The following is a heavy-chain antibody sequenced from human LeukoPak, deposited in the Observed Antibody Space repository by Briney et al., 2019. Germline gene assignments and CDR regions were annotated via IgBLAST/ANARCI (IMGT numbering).Heavy chain of an antibody. V-gene: IGHV3-64*01. CDR1: GFTFSSYA. J-gene: IGHJ4*02. CDR3: ARQTRIVVVPAALDY. CDR2: ISSNGGST. D-gene: IGHD2-2*01. Sequence: GGSLRLSCAASGFTFSSYAMHWVRQAPGKGLEYVSAISSNGGSTYYANSVKGRFTLSRDNSKNTLYLQMGSLRAEDMAVYYCARQTRIVVVPAALDYWGQGTLVTVSS.